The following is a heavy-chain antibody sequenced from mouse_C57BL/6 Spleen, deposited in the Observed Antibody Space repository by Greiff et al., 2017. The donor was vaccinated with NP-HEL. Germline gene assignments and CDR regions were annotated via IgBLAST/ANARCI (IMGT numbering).Heavy chain of an antibody. D-gene: IGHD1-2*01. CDR2: FYPGDGDT. CDR3: ARSGYDYDAMDY. J-gene: IGHJ4*01. Sequence: QVQLKESGPELVKPGASVKISCKASGYAFSSSWMNWVKQRPGKGLEWIGRFYPGDGDTNYNGKFKGKATLTADKSSSTAYMQLSSLTSEDSAVYFCARSGYDYDAMDYWGQGTSVTVSS. CDR1: GYAFSSSW. V-gene: IGHV1-82*01.